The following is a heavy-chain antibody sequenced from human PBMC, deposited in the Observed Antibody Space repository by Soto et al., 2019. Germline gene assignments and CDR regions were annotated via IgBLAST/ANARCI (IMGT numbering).Heavy chain of an antibody. CDR2: IYYSGRT. CDR3: AAGTLGAVWTPLDH. J-gene: IGHJ4*02. Sequence: QVHLQESGPRLVKPSETLSLTCDVSGGAFGDNYWTWISNFPGKGLEWFGYIYYSGRTNYNPSLKSRVSISVYASKAQFSLQLTSVTAADTALYYCAAGTLGAVWTPLDHWGQGTLVTVSS. CDR1: GGAFGDNY. D-gene: IGHD3-16*01. V-gene: IGHV4-59*03.